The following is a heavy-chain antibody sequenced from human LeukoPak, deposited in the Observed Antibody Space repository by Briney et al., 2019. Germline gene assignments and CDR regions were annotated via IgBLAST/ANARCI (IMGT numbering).Heavy chain of an antibody. CDR2: IYTSGST. V-gene: IGHV4-4*09. Sequence: SETLSLTCTVSGGSISSYYWSWIRQPPGKGLEWIGYIYTSGSTNYNPSLKSRVTISVDTSKNQFSLKLSSVTAADTAVYYCARRDYYYYYMDVWGKGATVTVSS. J-gene: IGHJ6*03. CDR3: ARRDYYYYYMDV. CDR1: GGSISSYY.